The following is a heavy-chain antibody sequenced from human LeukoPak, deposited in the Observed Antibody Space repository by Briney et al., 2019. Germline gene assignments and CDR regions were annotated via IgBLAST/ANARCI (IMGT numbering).Heavy chain of an antibody. D-gene: IGHD3-10*01. Sequence: ASVKVSCKASGGTFSSYAISWVRQAPGQGLEWMGWISAYNGNTNYAQKLQGRVTMTTDTSTSTAYMELRSLRSDDTAVYYCARDRRYYYGSGSYYFDYWGQGTLVTVSS. CDR1: GGTFSSYA. CDR3: ARDRRYYYGSGSYYFDY. V-gene: IGHV1-18*01. J-gene: IGHJ4*02. CDR2: ISAYNGNT.